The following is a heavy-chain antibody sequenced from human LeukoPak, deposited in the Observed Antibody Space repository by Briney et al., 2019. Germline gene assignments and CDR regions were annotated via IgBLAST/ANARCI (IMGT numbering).Heavy chain of an antibody. CDR1: GCTFTSYD. D-gene: IGHD6-13*01. Sequence: ASVKVSCKASGCTFTSYDINWVRQATGQGLEWMGWMNPNSGNTGYAQKFQGRVTMTRNTSISTAYMELSSLRSEDTAVYYCARGHSSSWYIYYYYMDVWGKGTTVTISS. J-gene: IGHJ6*03. CDR2: MNPNSGNT. CDR3: ARGHSSSWYIYYYYMDV. V-gene: IGHV1-8*01.